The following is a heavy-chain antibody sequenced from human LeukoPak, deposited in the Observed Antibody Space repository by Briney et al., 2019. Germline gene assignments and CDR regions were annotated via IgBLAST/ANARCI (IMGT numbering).Heavy chain of an antibody. CDR2: ISGRGDTT. CDR1: GFTFSSYA. D-gene: IGHD4-17*01. J-gene: IGHJ3*02. V-gene: IGHV3-23*01. CDR3: AKAGTVATLVNDAFDI. Sequence: GGSLRLSCATSGFTFSSYAMSWVRQAPGKGLEWASGISGRGDTTYYADSVKGRFSISRDNSKNTMYLQINSLRAEDTAVYYCAKAGTVATLVNDAFDIWGLGTMVIVSS.